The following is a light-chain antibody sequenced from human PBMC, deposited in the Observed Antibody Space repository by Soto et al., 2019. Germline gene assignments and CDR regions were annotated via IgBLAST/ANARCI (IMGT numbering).Light chain of an antibody. V-gene: IGLV1-36*01. CDR3: AAWDDSLNGLV. CDR1: SSNIGNNA. J-gene: IGLJ2*01. Sequence: QSVLTQPPSVSEAPRQRVTISCSGSSSNIGNNAVNWYQQLPGKAPKLLIYYDVLLPSGVSDRFSGSKSGTSASLAISGLQSEDEADYYCAAWDDSLNGLVFGGGTKVTVL. CDR2: YDV.